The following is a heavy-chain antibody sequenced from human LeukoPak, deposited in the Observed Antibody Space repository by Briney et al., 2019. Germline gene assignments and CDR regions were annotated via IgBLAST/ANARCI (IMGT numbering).Heavy chain of an antibody. Sequence: SETLSLTCTVSGAPINSGGYYCSWIRQHPGKGLECIGYIYYSGSTYYNPSLKSRITISLGASKNQFSLKLSSVTAADTAVYICASHSEYSCAGDDWGQGTLVTVSS. V-gene: IGHV4-31*03. CDR2: IYYSGST. D-gene: IGHD5-18*01. CDR1: GAPINSGGYY. CDR3: ASHSEYSCAGDD. J-gene: IGHJ4*02.